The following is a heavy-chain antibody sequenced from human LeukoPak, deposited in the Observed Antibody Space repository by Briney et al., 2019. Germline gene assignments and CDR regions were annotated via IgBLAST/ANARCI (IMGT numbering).Heavy chain of an antibody. CDR2: IRYDGSNK. J-gene: IGHJ4*02. V-gene: IGHV3-30*02. CDR3: AKDSVQYYCDSSGYFDY. Sequence: PGGPLRLSYASSGFILSIYVVQGVRQAPNKGLELGAFIRYDGSNKYYEDSVKGRFTISRDNSKNTLYLQMNSLRAEDTAVYYCAKDSVQYYCDSSGYFDYWGQGTLVTVSS. CDR1: GFILSIYV. D-gene: IGHD3-22*01.